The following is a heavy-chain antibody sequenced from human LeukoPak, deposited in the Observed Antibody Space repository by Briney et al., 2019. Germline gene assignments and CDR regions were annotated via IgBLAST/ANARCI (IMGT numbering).Heavy chain of an antibody. CDR1: GFTFSSYD. CDR2: IGTAGDT. V-gene: IGHV3-13*01. Sequence: GGSLRLSCAASGFTFSSYDMHWVRQATGKGLEWVSAIGTAGDTYYPGSVKGRFTISRENAKNSLYLQMNNLRAGDTAVYYCARALGSGRNDYYYYGMDVWGQGTTVTVSS. D-gene: IGHD3-10*01. J-gene: IGHJ6*02. CDR3: ARALGSGRNDYYYYGMDV.